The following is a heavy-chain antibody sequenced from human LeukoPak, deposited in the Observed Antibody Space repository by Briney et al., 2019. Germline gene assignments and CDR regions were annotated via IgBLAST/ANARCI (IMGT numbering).Heavy chain of an antibody. CDR2: IYYSGST. V-gene: IGHV4-59*01. Sequence: SETLSLTCTVSGGSISSYYWSWIRQPPGKGLEWIGYIYYSGSTNYNPSLKSRVTISVDTSKNQFSLKLSSVTAADTAVYYCARDLLLHDFWSGYFGGWFDPWGQGTLVTVSS. CDR1: GGSISSYY. J-gene: IGHJ5*02. CDR3: ARDLLLHDFWSGYFGGWFDP. D-gene: IGHD3-3*01.